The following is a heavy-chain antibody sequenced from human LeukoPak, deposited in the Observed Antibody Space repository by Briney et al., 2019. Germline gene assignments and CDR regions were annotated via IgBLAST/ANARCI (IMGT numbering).Heavy chain of an antibody. CDR2: ISYDASSK. Sequence: TGGSLRLSCAASGFTFSSYAMHWVRQAPGKGLEWVAVISYDASSKYYADSVKGRFTISRDNYKNTLYLQMNSLRPEDTAVYYCARDQLGFDDWGHGALVTVSS. V-gene: IGHV3-30*04. J-gene: IGHJ4*01. D-gene: IGHD3-16*01. CDR1: GFTFSSYA. CDR3: ARDQLGFDD.